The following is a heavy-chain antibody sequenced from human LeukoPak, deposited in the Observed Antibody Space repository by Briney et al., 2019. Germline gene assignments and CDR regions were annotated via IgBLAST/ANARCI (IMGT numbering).Heavy chain of an antibody. Sequence: GGSLRLSCAASGFTFSSYSMNWVRQAPGKGLEWVSSISSSSSYIYYADSVKGRFTISRDNAKNSLYLQMNSLRAEDTAVYYCAKDLAYDFWNGPKNYYYYYGMDVWGQGTTVTVSS. CDR1: GFTFSSYS. J-gene: IGHJ6*02. V-gene: IGHV3-21*04. CDR3: AKDLAYDFWNGPKNYYYYYGMDV. D-gene: IGHD3-3*01. CDR2: ISSSSSYI.